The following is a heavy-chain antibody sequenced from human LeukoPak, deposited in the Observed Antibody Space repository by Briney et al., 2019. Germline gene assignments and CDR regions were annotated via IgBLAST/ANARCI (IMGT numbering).Heavy chain of an antibody. CDR1: GGSIDSFY. J-gene: IGHJ4*02. Sequence: SETLSLTCTVSGGSIDSFYWSWIRQSAGKGLEWIGRIYTSGSTNYNPSLMSRVSMSIDTSKKQFSLRLSSVTAADTAVYYCARTTYYDFWSGYYTPNYFDYWGQGTLVTVSS. CDR2: IYTSGST. CDR3: ARTTYYDFWSGYYTPNYFDY. D-gene: IGHD3-3*01. V-gene: IGHV4-4*07.